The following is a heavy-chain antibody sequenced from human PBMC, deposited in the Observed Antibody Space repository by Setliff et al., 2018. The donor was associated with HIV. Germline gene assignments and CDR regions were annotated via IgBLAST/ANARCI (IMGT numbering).Heavy chain of an antibody. CDR1: GFSLSTSGVG. J-gene: IGHJ6*03. Sequence: SGPTLVKPPRTLTLTCTFSGFSLSTSGVGVGWIRQPPGKALEWLALIYWDDDKSYSPSLKTRLNGSKDTAKTPVVLTMTNMDPVDTATYYCAWVKKRLTIFGVVIEDYMDIWGKGTTVTVSS. CDR3: AWVKKRLTIFGVVIEDYMDI. V-gene: IGHV2-5*02. CDR2: IYWDDDK. D-gene: IGHD3-3*01.